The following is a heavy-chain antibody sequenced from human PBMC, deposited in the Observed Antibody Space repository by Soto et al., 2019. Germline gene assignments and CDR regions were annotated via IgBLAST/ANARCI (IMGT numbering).Heavy chain of an antibody. CDR1: GGSISSSSYY. Sequence: QLQLQESGPGLVKPSETLSLTCTVSGGSISSSSYYWGWIRQPPGKGLEWIGSIYYSGSTYYNPSLKSRVTISVDTSKNQFSLKLSSVTGADTAVYYCARLGYDFCSGYYTATFDYWGQGTLVTVSS. CDR2: IYYSGST. D-gene: IGHD3-3*01. J-gene: IGHJ4*02. V-gene: IGHV4-39*01. CDR3: ARLGYDFCSGYYTATFDY.